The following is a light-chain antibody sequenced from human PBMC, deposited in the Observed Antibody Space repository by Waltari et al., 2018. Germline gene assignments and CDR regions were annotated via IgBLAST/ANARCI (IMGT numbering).Light chain of an antibody. Sequence: IVLTQSPATLSLSPGERATLSCRASQRVSSYLAWYQQKPGQAPRLLIYDASSRAPGIPARFSGSGSGTDFTLTISSLEPEDFAVYYCQHRSNWPLTFGGGTKVEIK. CDR2: DAS. CDR3: QHRSNWPLT. CDR1: QRVSSY. V-gene: IGKV3-11*01. J-gene: IGKJ4*01.